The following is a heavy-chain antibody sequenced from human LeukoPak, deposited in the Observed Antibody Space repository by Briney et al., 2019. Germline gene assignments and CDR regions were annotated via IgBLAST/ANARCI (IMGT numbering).Heavy chain of an antibody. D-gene: IGHD2-21*02. CDR1: GFIFTSYS. Sequence: PGGSLRLSCAASGFIFTSYSMNWVRQAPGKGLEWISYISSSSSTIYYADSVRGRFTISRDNSKNTLYLQMNSLRAEDTAVYYCAKDIVVVTSGSNAFDIWGQGTMVTVSS. CDR2: ISSSSSTI. CDR3: AKDIVVVTSGSNAFDI. J-gene: IGHJ3*02. V-gene: IGHV3-48*01.